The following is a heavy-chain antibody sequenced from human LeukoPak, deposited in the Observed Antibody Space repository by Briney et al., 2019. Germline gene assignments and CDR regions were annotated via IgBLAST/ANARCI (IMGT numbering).Heavy chain of an antibody. CDR1: GFIFSTYW. J-gene: IGHJ4*02. V-gene: IGHV3-30*18. D-gene: IGHD3-16*01. Sequence: SGGSLRLSCAASGFIFSTYWMHRGRQAPGKGLEWVAFISDDGSRQHYADSVKGRFTISRDNSKNTLNLQMNSLRAEDTAVYYCVKDRTGSYTLDYWGQGTLVTVSS. CDR3: VKDRTGSYTLDY. CDR2: ISDDGSRQ.